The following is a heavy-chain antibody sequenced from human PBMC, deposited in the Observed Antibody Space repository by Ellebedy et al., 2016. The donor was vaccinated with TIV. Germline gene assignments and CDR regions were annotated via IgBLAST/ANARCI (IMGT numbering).Heavy chain of an antibody. D-gene: IGHD5-24*01. Sequence: PGGSLRLSCEASGFTFSNYWMSWVRQTPGKGLEGVSGLYGSGRGIFYSDSVKGRFTISRDNSKNTLYLQMNSLRAEDTGIYYCVKDQIAGDGRWVFDLWGQGTMVTVSS. CDR2: LYGSGRGI. V-gene: IGHV3-23*01. CDR1: GFTFSNYW. CDR3: VKDQIAGDGRWVFDL. J-gene: IGHJ3*01.